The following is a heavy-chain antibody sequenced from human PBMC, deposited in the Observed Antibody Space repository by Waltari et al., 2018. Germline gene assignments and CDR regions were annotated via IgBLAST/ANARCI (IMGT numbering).Heavy chain of an antibody. V-gene: IGHV4-39*01. D-gene: IGHD3-16*02. Sequence: QLQLQESGPGLVKPSETLSLTCTVSGCSISSSSSYWGWIRQPPGKGLEWIGSIYYSGSTYYNPSLKSRVTISVDTSKNQFSLKLSSVTAADTAVYYCARHDGGYQAPPTDDPPRYWGQGTLVTVSS. CDR2: IYYSGST. CDR1: GCSISSSSSY. J-gene: IGHJ4*02. CDR3: ARHDGGYQAPPTDDPPRY.